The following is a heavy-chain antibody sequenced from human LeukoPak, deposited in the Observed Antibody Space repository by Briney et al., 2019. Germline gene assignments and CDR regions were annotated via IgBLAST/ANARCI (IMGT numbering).Heavy chain of an antibody. J-gene: IGHJ4*02. D-gene: IGHD3-3*01. V-gene: IGHV4-4*07. CDR3: ARDYHSVITNDY. CDR2: IYTSGST. CDR1: GGSISSYY. Sequence: SETLSLTCTVSGGSISSYYWSWIRQPAGKGLEWIGRIYTSGSTNYNASLKSRVSMSVDTSKNQFSLKLSSVTAADTAVFYCARDYHSVITNDYWGQGTLVTVSS.